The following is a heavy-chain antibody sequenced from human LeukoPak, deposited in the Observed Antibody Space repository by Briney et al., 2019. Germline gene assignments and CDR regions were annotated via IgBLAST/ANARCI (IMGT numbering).Heavy chain of an antibody. V-gene: IGHV1-8*03. J-gene: IGHJ5*02. CDR3: ARTYSSSWYGANWFDP. Sequence: DSVKPSCNPSGQPFTPSEINTVRQATRHQLECLRWMHPNSGNTRSAKTFHGRITISTNTSISTAYMELSSLRSEDTAVYYCARTYSSSWYGANWFDPWGQGTLVTVSS. D-gene: IGHD6-13*01. CDR1: GQPFTPSE. CDR2: MHPNSGNT.